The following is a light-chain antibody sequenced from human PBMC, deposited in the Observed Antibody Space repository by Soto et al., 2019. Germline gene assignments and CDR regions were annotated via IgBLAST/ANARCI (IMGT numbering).Light chain of an antibody. CDR2: FGI. J-gene: IGLJ2*01. V-gene: IGLV1-44*01. Sequence: QSVLTQSPSASGTPGQRVTISCSGSSSKIGANTVNWYQQRPGTAPKLLIFFGIHRPSGVSDRFSGSKSGSSASLAISGIQSEDEAEYYCSAWDDSLNGVVFGGGTKLTVL. CDR3: SAWDDSLNGVV. CDR1: SSKIGANT.